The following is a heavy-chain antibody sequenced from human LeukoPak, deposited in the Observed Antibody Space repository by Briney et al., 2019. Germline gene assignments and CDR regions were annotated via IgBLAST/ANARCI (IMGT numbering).Heavy chain of an antibody. CDR2: IIPIFGTA. CDR3: ARDSTTAYYYDSSGYLDY. J-gene: IGHJ4*02. Sequence: SVKVSCKASGGTFSSYAISWVRQAPGQGLEWMGGIIPIFGTANYAQKFQGRVTITADKSTSTAYMELSSLRSEDTAVYYCARDSTTAYYYDSSGYLDYWGQGTLVTVSS. V-gene: IGHV1-69*06. D-gene: IGHD3-22*01. CDR1: GGTFSSYA.